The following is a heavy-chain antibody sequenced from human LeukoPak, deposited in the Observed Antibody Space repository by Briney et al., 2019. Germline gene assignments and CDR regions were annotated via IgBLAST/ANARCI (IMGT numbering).Heavy chain of an antibody. CDR3: AKANEADLYYYYGMDV. J-gene: IGHJ6*02. CDR1: GFTFSSYA. Sequence: GGSLRLSCAASGFTFSSYAMSWVRQAPGKGLEWVSAISGSGGSTYYADSVKGRFTISRDNSKNTLYLQMNSLRAEDTAVYYCAKANEADLYYYYGMDVWGQGTTVTVSS. D-gene: IGHD2-8*01. CDR2: ISGSGGST. V-gene: IGHV3-23*01.